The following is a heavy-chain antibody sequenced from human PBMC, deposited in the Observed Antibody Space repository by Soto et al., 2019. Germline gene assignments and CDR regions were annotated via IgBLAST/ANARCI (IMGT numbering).Heavy chain of an antibody. CDR3: ARDLAMIAARVLQTYYYYGMDV. Sequence: XSVKVACKASGYPFTGYYMHWVRQAPGQGLEWMGWINPNSGGTNYAQKFQGRVTMTRDTSISTAYMELSRLRSDDTAVYYCARDLAMIAARVLQTYYYYGMDVWGQGTTVTVSS. J-gene: IGHJ6*02. D-gene: IGHD3-22*01. V-gene: IGHV1-2*02. CDR2: INPNSGGT. CDR1: GYPFTGYY.